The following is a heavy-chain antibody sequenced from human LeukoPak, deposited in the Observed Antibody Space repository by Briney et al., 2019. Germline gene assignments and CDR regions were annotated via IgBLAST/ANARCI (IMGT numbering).Heavy chain of an antibody. V-gene: IGHV1-46*01. D-gene: IGHD6-19*01. CDR2: SNPSDGSA. CDR3: GRGGIAVAGTLDY. J-gene: IGHJ4*02. CDR1: GYTFSIHY. Sequence: ASVKVSSKASGYTFSIHYMHWVRQAPGQGLEWMGVSNPSDGSATYTQKFQGRVTMTRDTSTSTVYMELSRLRYEDTAVYYCGRGGIAVAGTLDYWGQGTLVTVSS.